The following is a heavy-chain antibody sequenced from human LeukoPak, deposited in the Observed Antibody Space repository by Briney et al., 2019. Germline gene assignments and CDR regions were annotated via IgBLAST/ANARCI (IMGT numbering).Heavy chain of an antibody. CDR2: LIQDGREK. CDR1: GFTFSRYW. V-gene: IGHV3-7*03. D-gene: IGHD6-19*01. CDR3: GSWGSVADQRDLDY. J-gene: IGHJ4*02. Sequence: GGSLRLSCVASGFTFSRYWMTWVRQAPGKGLEWVATLIQDGREKHYVDSVKGRFTISRDNAKNSLYLEMNSLRAEDTAVYYCGSWGSVADQRDLDYWGQGTLVTVSS.